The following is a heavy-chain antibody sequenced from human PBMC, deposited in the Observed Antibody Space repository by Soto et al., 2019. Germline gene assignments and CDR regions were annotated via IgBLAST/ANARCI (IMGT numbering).Heavy chain of an antibody. CDR3: ARVFDYSGIFDS. Sequence: PSETLSLTCAVSGGSITTFGYSWSWIRQPPGKGLEWIGYIYRGESSYYNPSLKSRVTISLDTSKNDFSLRLTSVTAADTAVYFCARVFDYSGIFDSWGQGILVTVSS. CDR1: GGSITTFGYS. CDR2: IYRGESS. J-gene: IGHJ4*02. V-gene: IGHV4-30-2*01. D-gene: IGHD3-16*01.